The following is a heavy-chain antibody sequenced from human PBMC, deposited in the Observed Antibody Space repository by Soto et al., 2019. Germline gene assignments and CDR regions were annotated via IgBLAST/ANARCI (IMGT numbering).Heavy chain of an antibody. J-gene: IGHJ4*02. CDR2: IIPIFGTA. V-gene: IGHV1-69*13. Sequence: SVKVSCKASGGTFSSYAISWVRQAPGQGLEWMGGIIPIFGTANYAQKFQGRVTITADESTSTAYMELSSLRSVDTATYYCARMFRYSGYDYCDYWGQGTLVTVSS. CDR1: GGTFSSYA. D-gene: IGHD5-12*01. CDR3: ARMFRYSGYDYCDY.